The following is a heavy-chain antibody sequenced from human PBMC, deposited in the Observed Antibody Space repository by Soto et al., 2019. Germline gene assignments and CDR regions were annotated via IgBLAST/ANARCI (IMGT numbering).Heavy chain of an antibody. D-gene: IGHD2-15*01. CDR3: ARSVVALYYYYYGMDV. J-gene: IGHJ6*02. CDR2: IYYSGST. Sequence: QVQLQESGPGLVKPSETLSLTCTVSGGSVSSGSYYWSWIRQPPGKGLEWIGYIYYSGSTNYNPSLKSRVTISVDTSKNQISLKLSSVTAADTAVYYCARSVVALYYYYYGMDVWGQGTTVTVSS. V-gene: IGHV4-61*01. CDR1: GGSVSSGSYY.